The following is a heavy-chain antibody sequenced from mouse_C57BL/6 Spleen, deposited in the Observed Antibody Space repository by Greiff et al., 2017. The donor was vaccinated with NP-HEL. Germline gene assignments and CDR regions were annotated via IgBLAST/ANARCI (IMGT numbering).Heavy chain of an antibody. Sequence: VQLQQSGPELVKPGASLKISCTASGYSFTGYYMNWVRQSPEKSLEWIGEINPSTGGTSYTQTFKAKATLTVDKSSSTAYMQLKSLTSDDSAVYYCSRSISFLDYWGQGTTLTVSS. CDR3: SRSISFLDY. J-gene: IGHJ2*01. CDR2: INPSTGGT. CDR1: GYSFTGYY. V-gene: IGHV1-42*01.